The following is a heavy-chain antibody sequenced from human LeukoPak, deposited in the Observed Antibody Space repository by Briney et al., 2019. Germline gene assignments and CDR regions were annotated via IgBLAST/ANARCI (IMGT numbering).Heavy chain of an antibody. V-gene: IGHV7-4-1*01. J-gene: IGHJ5*02. CDR2: INTNTGNP. CDR3: ARTVPKGRHISFNYYDSSGYYYEFDP. D-gene: IGHD3-22*01. Sequence: VASVKVSCKASGYTFTSYAMNWVRQAPGQGLEWMGWINTNTGNPTYAQGFTGRFVFSLDTSVSTAYLQICSLKAEDTAVYYCARTVPKGRHISFNYYDSSGYYYEFDPWGQGTLVTVSS. CDR1: GYTFTSYA.